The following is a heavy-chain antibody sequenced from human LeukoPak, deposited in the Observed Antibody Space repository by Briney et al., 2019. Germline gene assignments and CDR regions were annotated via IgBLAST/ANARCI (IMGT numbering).Heavy chain of an antibody. CDR1: GGSISSYY. J-gene: IGHJ4*02. Sequence: SETLSLTCTVSGGSISSYYWRWIRQPPGKGLEWIGYIYYSGSTNYNPPLKSRVTISVDTSKNQFSLKLSSVTAADTAVYYCAREVPAAPYFDYWGQGTMVTVSS. CDR3: AREVPAAPYFDY. V-gene: IGHV4-59*01. CDR2: IYYSGST. D-gene: IGHD2-2*01.